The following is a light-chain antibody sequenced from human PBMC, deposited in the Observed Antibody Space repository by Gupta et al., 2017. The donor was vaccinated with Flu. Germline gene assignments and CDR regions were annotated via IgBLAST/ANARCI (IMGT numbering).Light chain of an antibody. CDR2: RNN. Sequence: QSVLTQPPSTSGTPGQTVTISCSGGRSNIGRNYICWYHQVTGTAPKLLIYRNNLRHSGVPDRFSGSKSDTSGSLSISGLRAEEEGDYYCASWDDARSVWVFGGGTTLTVL. V-gene: IGLV1-47*01. CDR3: ASWDDARSVWV. J-gene: IGLJ3*02. CDR1: RSNIGRNY.